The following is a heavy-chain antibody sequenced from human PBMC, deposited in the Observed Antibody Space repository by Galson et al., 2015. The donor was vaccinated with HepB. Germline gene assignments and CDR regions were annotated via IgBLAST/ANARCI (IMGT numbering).Heavy chain of an antibody. Sequence: SLRLSCAASGFTFISYSMNWVRQAPGKGLEWVSYISPSSSTIYYADSVRGRVTISRDNARNSLFLQINGLRDGDTAVYYCARDGIIVPTASYSRYYMDVWGKGTTVTVSS. J-gene: IGHJ6*03. CDR2: ISPSSSTI. CDR1: GFTFISYS. V-gene: IGHV3-48*02. D-gene: IGHD2-2*01. CDR3: ARDGIIVPTASYSRYYMDV.